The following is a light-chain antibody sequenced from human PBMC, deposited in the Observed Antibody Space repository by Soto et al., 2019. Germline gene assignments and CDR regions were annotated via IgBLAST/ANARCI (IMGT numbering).Light chain of an antibody. CDR3: QQYNVYSPT. V-gene: IGKV1-5*03. CDR1: QSISSW. CDR2: MAS. J-gene: IGKJ1*01. Sequence: DIQMTQSPSTLSASVGDRVTITCRASQSISSWLAWYQQKPGKAPNLLIYMASTLESGVPSRFSGSGSGTEFTLTITSRQPDDFATYYCQQYNVYSPTFGQGTKVDI.